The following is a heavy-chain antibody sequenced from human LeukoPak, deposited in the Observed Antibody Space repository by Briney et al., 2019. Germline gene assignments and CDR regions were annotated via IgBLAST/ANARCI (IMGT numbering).Heavy chain of an antibody. J-gene: IGHJ4*02. CDR3: ARDTSIAAGTRFDY. D-gene: IGHD6-13*01. V-gene: IGHV4-59*12. CDR1: GGSISSYY. Sequence: PSETLSLTCTVSGGSISSYYWSWIRQPPGKGLEWIGYIYYSGSTYYNPSLKSRVTISVDTSKNQFSLKLSSVTAADTAVYYCARDTSIAAGTRFDYWGQGTLVTVSS. CDR2: IYYSGST.